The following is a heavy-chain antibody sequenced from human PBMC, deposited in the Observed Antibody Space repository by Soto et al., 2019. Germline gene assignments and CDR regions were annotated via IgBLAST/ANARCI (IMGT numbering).Heavy chain of an antibody. CDR2: SSAYNGNT. CDR1: GYTFTSFG. D-gene: IGHD3-10*01. Sequence: ASVTVSCMPSGYTFTSFGISWVRQAPGQGLEGLGWSSAYNGNTNYSHKFQGRGAMTTDNTTSTAYMELRSLRTDETTVYYCGRGSTMVRGAYYNFYGIDVWGQGATVTVSS. CDR3: GRGSTMVRGAYYNFYGIDV. V-gene: IGHV1-18*01. J-gene: IGHJ6*02.